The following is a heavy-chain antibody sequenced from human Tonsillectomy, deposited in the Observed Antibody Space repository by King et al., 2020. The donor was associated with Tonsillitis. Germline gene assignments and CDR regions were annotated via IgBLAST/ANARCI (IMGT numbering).Heavy chain of an antibody. Sequence: VQRVESGGDLVQPGGSLRLSCAASGFTFSSYAMSWVRQAPGEGLEWVSTISGSGGSTFYADSVKGRFTISRDNSKITLYLQMYSLRAVDTAVYYCAKWATGIAVAGSGAFDYWGQGTLVTVSS. CDR2: ISGSGGST. V-gene: IGHV3-23*04. D-gene: IGHD6-19*01. CDR1: GFTFSSYA. CDR3: AKWATGIAVAGSGAFDY. J-gene: IGHJ4*02.